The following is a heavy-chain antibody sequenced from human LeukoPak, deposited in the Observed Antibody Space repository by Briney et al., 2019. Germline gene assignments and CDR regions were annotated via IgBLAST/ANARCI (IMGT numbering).Heavy chain of an antibody. CDR3: AKTGDRGASCSGGSCSPYYYYYIDV. V-gene: IGHV3-23*01. D-gene: IGHD2-15*01. CDR1: GFTFSSYG. J-gene: IGHJ6*03. CDR2: ISATGGTT. Sequence: PGGSLRLSCAASGFTFSSYGMSWVRQAPGKGLEWVSAISATGGTTYYADSVKGRFTISRDNSKNTLYLQMNSLRAEDTAIYYCAKTGDRGASCSGGSCSPYYYYYIDVWGKGTTVTISS.